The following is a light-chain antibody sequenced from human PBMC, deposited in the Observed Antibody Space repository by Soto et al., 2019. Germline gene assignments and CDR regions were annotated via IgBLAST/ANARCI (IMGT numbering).Light chain of an antibody. J-gene: IGKJ5*01. CDR2: GAS. CDR1: QDISDY. V-gene: IGKV1-8*01. Sequence: AIGITQSPSSLSASTGDTLIITWRASQDISDYVAWYQHKTGRPPKILIYGASTLQSGVPPRFSGSGSGTEFTLTISSLQPDDFETYYCQQYNSYPITFGQGTRLEIK. CDR3: QQYNSYPIT.